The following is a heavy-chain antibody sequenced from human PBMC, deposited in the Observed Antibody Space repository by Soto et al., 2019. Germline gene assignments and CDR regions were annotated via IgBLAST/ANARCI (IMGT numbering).Heavy chain of an antibody. CDR1: GFSFSSYA. V-gene: IGHV3-23*01. CDR3: AKGSIEYSASVDQ. Sequence: EVQLLESGGGLVQPGGSLRLACAASGFSFSSYAMVWVRQAPGKGLEWVSVISARGGSSYFADSVKGRFTISRDNSKNVLSLEMNSLRAEDTATYICAKGSIEYSASVDQWGQGTPVLVSS. CDR2: ISARGGSS. D-gene: IGHD5-12*01. J-gene: IGHJ4*02.